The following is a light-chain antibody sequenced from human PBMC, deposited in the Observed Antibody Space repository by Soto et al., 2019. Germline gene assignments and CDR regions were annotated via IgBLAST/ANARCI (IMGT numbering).Light chain of an antibody. J-gene: IGKJ2*01. CDR3: LQHNSYPYT. Sequence: DIQMTQSPSSLSASVGDRVTITCRASQGFRTDLGWYQQKPGNAPQRLIYAASILQSVVPSRFSGSGSGTEFTLTISSLEPQDFATYYCLQHNSYPYTFGQGTKLEIK. CDR2: AAS. CDR1: QGFRTD. V-gene: IGKV1-17*01.